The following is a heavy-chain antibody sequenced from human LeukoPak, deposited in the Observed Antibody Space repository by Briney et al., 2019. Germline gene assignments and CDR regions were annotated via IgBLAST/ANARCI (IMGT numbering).Heavy chain of an antibody. CDR3: AGDRSSYFDY. Sequence: PSETLSLTCTVSGGSISSNNYYWGWIRQPPGKGLEWIGSIYNSGSTYYNPSVKSRVTISVDTSKNQFALKLSSVTAADTAVYYCAGDRSSYFDYWGQGTLVTVSS. D-gene: IGHD1-14*01. J-gene: IGHJ4*02. CDR2: IYNSGST. V-gene: IGHV4-39*01. CDR1: GGSISSNNYY.